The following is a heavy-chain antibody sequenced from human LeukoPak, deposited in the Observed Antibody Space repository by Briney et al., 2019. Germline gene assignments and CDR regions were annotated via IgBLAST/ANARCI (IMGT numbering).Heavy chain of an antibody. CDR3: AKGGAVSSKSITMIRGTRRYYYYMDV. CDR1: GFTFSSYA. CDR2: ISGSGGST. V-gene: IGHV3-23*01. D-gene: IGHD3-10*01. Sequence: GGSLRLSCAASGFTFSSYAMSWVRQAPGKGLEWVSAISGSGGSTYYADSVKGRFTISRDNSKNTLYLQMNRLRAEDTAVYYCAKGGAVSSKSITMIRGTRRYYYYMDVWGKGTTVTISS. J-gene: IGHJ6*03.